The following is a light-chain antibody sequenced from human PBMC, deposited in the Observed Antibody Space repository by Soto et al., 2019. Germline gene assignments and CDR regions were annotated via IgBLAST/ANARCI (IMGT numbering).Light chain of an antibody. V-gene: IGLV2-23*02. CDR2: EVT. Sequence: QSVLTQPASVSGSPGQSITIPCTGTSGDVGGYNLVSWYQQHPGKAPKLMIYEVTERPSGVSNRFSGSKSGNTASLTISGLQPDDEADYYCCSYAGNSEVFGTGTKVPAL. J-gene: IGLJ1*01. CDR3: CSYAGNSEV. CDR1: SGDVGGYNL.